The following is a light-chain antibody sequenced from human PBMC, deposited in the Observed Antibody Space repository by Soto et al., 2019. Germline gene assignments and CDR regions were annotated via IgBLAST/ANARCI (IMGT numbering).Light chain of an antibody. J-gene: IGKJ5*01. CDR2: GAS. Sequence: EIVMTQSTATLSVSPGERATLSCRASRAISNNLAWYQQKPGQAPRLLIYGASTRATGIPARFSGSGSGTEFTLTISSLQSEDFAVYYCQQYYDWPITFGQGRLLETK. CDR1: RAISNN. CDR3: QQYYDWPIT. V-gene: IGKV3-15*01.